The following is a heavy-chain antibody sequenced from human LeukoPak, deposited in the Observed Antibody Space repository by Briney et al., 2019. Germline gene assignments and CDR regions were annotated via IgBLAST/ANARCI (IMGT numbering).Heavy chain of an antibody. CDR1: GYTFNTYG. D-gene: IGHD3-22*01. Sequence: PRASVKVSCKPSGYTFNTYGITWVRQAPGQGLEWMGWISPYNGNTNYAQKFQGRVTSTTDTSTSTAYMELRSLRSDDTAVYYCARGPHERSGYPDDWGQGTLVTVSS. CDR3: ARGPHERSGYPDD. J-gene: IGHJ4*02. CDR2: ISPYNGNT. V-gene: IGHV1-18*01.